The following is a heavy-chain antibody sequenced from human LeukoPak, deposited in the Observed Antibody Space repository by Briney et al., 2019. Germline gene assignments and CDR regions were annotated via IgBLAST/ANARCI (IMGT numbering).Heavy chain of an antibody. Sequence: GGSLRLSCAASGFTFSDYYMSWIRQAPGKGLEWVSYISGSSSYTNYADPVKGRFTTSRDNAKNSLYLQMNSLRADDTAVYYCARGRDYYGNWGQGTLVTVSS. CDR3: ARGRDYYGN. V-gene: IGHV3-11*05. J-gene: IGHJ4*02. CDR1: GFTFSDYY. D-gene: IGHD3-10*01. CDR2: ISGSSSYT.